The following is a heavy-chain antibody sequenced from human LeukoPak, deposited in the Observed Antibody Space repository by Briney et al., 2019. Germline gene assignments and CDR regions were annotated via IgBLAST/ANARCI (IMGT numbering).Heavy chain of an antibody. D-gene: IGHD2-2*01. CDR2: INPSGGST. Sequence: ASVTVSCKASGYTFTSYYMHWVRQAPAQGLEGMGIINPSGGSTSHAQKFQGRVTMTRDTSTSTVYMELSSLRSEDTAVYYCARVACSSTSCYSLIDAFDIWGQGTMVTVSS. V-gene: IGHV1-46*01. CDR1: GYTFTSYY. CDR3: ARVACSSTSCYSLIDAFDI. J-gene: IGHJ3*02.